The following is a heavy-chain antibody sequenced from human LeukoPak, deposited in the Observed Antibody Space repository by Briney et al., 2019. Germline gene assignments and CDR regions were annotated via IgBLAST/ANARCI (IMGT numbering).Heavy chain of an antibody. Sequence: PGGSLRLSCAASGFTFSDYSMHWVRQAPGKGLNWVAFIRDDGRNKYYADCVKGRFTISRDNSKNTLYLKMNSLRAEDTAVYYCEVRGVIYYYYMDVWGKGTTVTISS. CDR2: IRDDGRNK. V-gene: IGHV3-30*02. CDR3: EVRGVIYYYYMDV. D-gene: IGHD3-10*01. J-gene: IGHJ6*03. CDR1: GFTFSDYS.